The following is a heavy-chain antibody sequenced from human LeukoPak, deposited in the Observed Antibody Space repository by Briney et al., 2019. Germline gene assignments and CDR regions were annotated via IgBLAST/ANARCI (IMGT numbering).Heavy chain of an antibody. D-gene: IGHD6-25*01. CDR2: ISGSGGST. Sequence: GASLRLSCAASGFTFSSYAMSWVRQAPGKGLEWVSGISGSGGSTYYADSVKGRFTISRDNSKNTLYLQMNSLRAEDTAVYYCAKDQRGPFFDYWGQGTLVTVSS. CDR3: AKDQRGPFFDY. CDR1: GFTFSSYA. J-gene: IGHJ4*02. V-gene: IGHV3-23*01.